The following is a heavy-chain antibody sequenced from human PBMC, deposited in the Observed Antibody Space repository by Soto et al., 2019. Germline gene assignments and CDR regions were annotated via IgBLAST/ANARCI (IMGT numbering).Heavy chain of an antibody. J-gene: IGHJ4*02. Sequence: GGSLRLSCGASGFTFSVYAMTWVRQAPGKGLEWVSAISGNGGSTYYADSVKGRFTISRDNSKSTLHLQMNSLRVEDTAVYYCAKDRTFGPPLVRFDSWGQGSLVTVSS. CDR2: ISGNGGST. CDR3: AKDRTFGPPLVRFDS. V-gene: IGHV3-23*01. CDR1: GFTFSVYA. D-gene: IGHD6-6*01.